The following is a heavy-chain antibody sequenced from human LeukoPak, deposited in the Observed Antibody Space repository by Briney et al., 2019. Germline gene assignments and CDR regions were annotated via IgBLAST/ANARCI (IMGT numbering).Heavy chain of an antibody. Sequence: GASVKVSCKASGGTFSSYAISWVRQAPGQGLEWMGGIILIFGTANYAQKFQGRVTITTGESTSTAYMELSSLRSEDTAVYYCARDHFNWFDPWGQGTLVTVSS. V-gene: IGHV1-69*05. CDR2: IILIFGTA. CDR1: GGTFSSYA. J-gene: IGHJ5*02. CDR3: ARDHFNWFDP. D-gene: IGHD2/OR15-2a*01.